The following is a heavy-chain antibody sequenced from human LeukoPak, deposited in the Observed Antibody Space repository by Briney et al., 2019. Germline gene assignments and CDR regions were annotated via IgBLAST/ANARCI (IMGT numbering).Heavy chain of an antibody. D-gene: IGHD3-16*01. CDR2: ISAYNGNT. Sequence: ASVKVSCKASGYTFTSYGISWVRQAPGQGLEWMGWISAYNGNTNYAQKFQGRVTITTDESTSTAYMELSSLRSEDTAVYYCASGVPYWYFDLWGRGTLVTVSS. V-gene: IGHV1-18*01. CDR1: GYTFTSYG. CDR3: ASGVPYWYFDL. J-gene: IGHJ2*01.